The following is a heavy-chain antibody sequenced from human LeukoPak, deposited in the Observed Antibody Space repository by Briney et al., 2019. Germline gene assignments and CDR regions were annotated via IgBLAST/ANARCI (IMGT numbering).Heavy chain of an antibody. CDR1: GFTFTSYS. CDR2: ISGGGGST. D-gene: IGHD1-26*01. CDR3: AKGGKWDVTPFDY. V-gene: IGHV3-23*01. Sequence: GGSLRLSCAASGFTFTSYSMNWVRQAPGKGLEGVSPISGGGGSTYYADSVKGRFTISRDNSKNTLYLQVNSLRAEDTAVYYCAKGGKWDVTPFDYWGQGTLVTVSS. J-gene: IGHJ4*02.